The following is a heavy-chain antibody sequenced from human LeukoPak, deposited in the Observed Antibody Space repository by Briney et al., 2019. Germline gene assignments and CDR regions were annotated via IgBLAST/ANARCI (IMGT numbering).Heavy chain of an antibody. CDR2: INHSGST. J-gene: IGHJ4*02. Sequence: SETLSLTCAVYGGSFSGYCWSWIRQPPGKGLEWIGEINHSGSTNYNPSLKSRVTISVDTSKNQFSLKLSSVTAADTAVYYCARGGPYVDFDYWGQGTLVTVSS. D-gene: IGHD2-21*01. V-gene: IGHV4-34*01. CDR3: ARGGPYVDFDY. CDR1: GGSFSGYC.